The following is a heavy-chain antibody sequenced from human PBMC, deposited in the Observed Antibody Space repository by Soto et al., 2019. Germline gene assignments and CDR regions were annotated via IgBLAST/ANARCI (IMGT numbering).Heavy chain of an antibody. Sequence: PSETLSLTCTVSGGSVSSGSYYWSWIRQPPGKGLEWIGYIYYSGSTNYNPSLKSRVTISVDTSKNQFSLKLSSVTAADTAVYYCARDRYYDSSGYYYYYYGMDVWGQGTTVTVSS. D-gene: IGHD3-22*01. CDR1: GGSVSSGSYY. J-gene: IGHJ6*02. CDR3: ARDRYYDSSGYYYYYYGMDV. CDR2: IYYSGST. V-gene: IGHV4-61*01.